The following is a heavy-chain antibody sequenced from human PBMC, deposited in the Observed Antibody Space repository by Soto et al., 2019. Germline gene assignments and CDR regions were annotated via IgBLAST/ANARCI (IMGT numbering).Heavy chain of an antibody. J-gene: IGHJ4*02. CDR3: ARGISMIVEVQRDAPDKYYFDS. D-gene: IGHD3-22*01. CDR2: INHSGST. V-gene: IGHV4-34*01. Sequence: LTLTCAVYGGSFGGYYWRWIRQPPGKGQEWIGEINHSGSTNSNPSLKSRVTISVDTSKNQFSLKLNSVTAADTAVYYCARGISMIVEVQRDAPDKYYFDSWGQGTLVTAPQ. CDR1: GGSFGGYY.